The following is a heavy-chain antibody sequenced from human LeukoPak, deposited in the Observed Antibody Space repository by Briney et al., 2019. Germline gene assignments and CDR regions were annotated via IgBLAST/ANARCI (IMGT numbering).Heavy chain of an antibody. V-gene: IGHV1-2*02. CDR1: GYTFTGYY. J-gene: IGHJ4*02. Sequence: GASVKVSCKASGYTFTGYYMYWVRQAPGQGLEWMGFINPNSGGTVYAQKSQARVTMTRDTSISTAYMELSGLRSDDTAVYYCARRYDFWSGYPTAFDYWGQGTLVTVSS. D-gene: IGHD3/OR15-3a*01. CDR3: ARRYDFWSGYPTAFDY. CDR2: INPNSGGT.